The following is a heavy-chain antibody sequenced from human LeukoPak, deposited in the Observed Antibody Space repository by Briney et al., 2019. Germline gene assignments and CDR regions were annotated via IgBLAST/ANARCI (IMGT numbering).Heavy chain of an antibody. CDR3: AKDGGYGSGSYYPDY. V-gene: IGHV3-23*01. CDR1: GFTFSSYA. Sequence: RGSLRLSCAASGFTFSSYAMNWVRQAPGKGLEWVSSISGGAGGAAYADSVKGRFTMSRDNSKNTLYLQMNSLRAEDTAVYYCAKDGGYGSGSYYPDYWGQGTLVTVSS. J-gene: IGHJ4*02. CDR2: ISGGAGGA. D-gene: IGHD3-10*01.